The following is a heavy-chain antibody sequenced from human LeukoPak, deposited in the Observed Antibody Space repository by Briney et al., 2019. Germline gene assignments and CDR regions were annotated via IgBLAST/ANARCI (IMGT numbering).Heavy chain of an antibody. CDR2: IKKDGSEK. V-gene: IGHV3-7*01. D-gene: IGHD5-18*01. J-gene: IGHJ4*02. CDR3: AKDVRTAMVRYFDY. Sequence: GGSLRLSCAASGFTFSSHWMSWVRQAPGKGLEWVANIKKDGSEKYYVDSVKGRFTISRDNAKTSLYLQMNSLRAEDTAVYYCAKDVRTAMVRYFDYWGQGTLVTVSS. CDR1: GFTFSSHW.